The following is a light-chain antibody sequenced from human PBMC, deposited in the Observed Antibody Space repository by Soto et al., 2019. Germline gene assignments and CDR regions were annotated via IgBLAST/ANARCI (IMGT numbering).Light chain of an antibody. CDR2: DAS. CDR3: QQFYTYPWT. J-gene: IGKJ1*01. V-gene: IGKV1-5*01. CDR1: QGVSTW. Sequence: DIQMTQSPSSVSASVGDRVTITCRASQGVSTWLAWYQQKPGKAPKLLIYDASSLESGVPSRFSGSGSGTEFTLTISSLQPDDFATYYCQQFYTYPWTFGQGTKVDIK.